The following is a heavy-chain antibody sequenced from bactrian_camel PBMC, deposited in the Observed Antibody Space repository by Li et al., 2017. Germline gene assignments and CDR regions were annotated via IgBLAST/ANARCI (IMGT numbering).Heavy chain of an antibody. CDR1: TFSLPDTD. Sequence: VQLVVSGGGSVQVGGSLRLSCTASTFSLPDTDMGWYRQVPGNECELVSSINTRGITYYADSVKGRFTMSRDDANNTVYLQMDSLKPEDTATYYCAATRGPLPVRSAFEEGRYNYWGQGTQVTVS. D-gene: IGHD2*01. J-gene: IGHJ4*01. CDR3: AATRGPLPVRSAFEEGRYNY. V-gene: IGHV3S53*01. CDR2: INTRGIT.